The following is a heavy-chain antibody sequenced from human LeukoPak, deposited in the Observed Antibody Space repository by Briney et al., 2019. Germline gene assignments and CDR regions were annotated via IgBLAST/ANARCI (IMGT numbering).Heavy chain of an antibody. D-gene: IGHD3-10*01. V-gene: IGHV4-38-2*02. Sequence: SETLSLTCTVSGYSISSGYYWGWIRPPPGKGLEWIGSIYHSGSTYYNPSLKSRVTISVDTSKNQFSLKLSSVTAADTAVYYCAREDITMVRGVKSRYMDVWGKGTTVTVSS. CDR3: AREDITMVRGVKSRYMDV. CDR1: GYSISSGYY. J-gene: IGHJ6*03. CDR2: IYHSGST.